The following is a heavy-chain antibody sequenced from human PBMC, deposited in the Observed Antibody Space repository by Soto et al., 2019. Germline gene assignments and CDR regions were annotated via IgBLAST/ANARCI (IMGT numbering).Heavy chain of an antibody. D-gene: IGHD2-21*02. CDR2: IYHSGST. Sequence: SETLSLTCAVSGGSISSSNWWSWVRQPPGKGLEWIGEIYHSGSTNYNPSLKSRVTISVDKSKNQFSLKLSSVTAADTAVYYCARDASDLSYCGGDCSWYFDLWGRGTLVTVSS. CDR1: GGSISSSNW. V-gene: IGHV4-4*02. CDR3: ARDASDLSYCGGDCSWYFDL. J-gene: IGHJ2*01.